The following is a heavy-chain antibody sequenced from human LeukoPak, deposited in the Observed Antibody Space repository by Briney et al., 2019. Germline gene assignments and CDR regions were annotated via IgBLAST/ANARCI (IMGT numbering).Heavy chain of an antibody. D-gene: IGHD3-3*01. CDR3: ARARVLRFLEWLPLEYYFDY. CDR1: GGSFSGYY. CDR2: INHSGST. V-gene: IGHV4-34*01. J-gene: IGHJ4*02. Sequence: SETLSLTCAVYGGSFSGYYWSWIRQPPGKGLEWIGEINHSGSTNYNPSLKSRVTISVDTSKNQFSLKLSSVTAADTAVYYCARARVLRFLEWLPLEYYFDYWGQGTLVTVSS.